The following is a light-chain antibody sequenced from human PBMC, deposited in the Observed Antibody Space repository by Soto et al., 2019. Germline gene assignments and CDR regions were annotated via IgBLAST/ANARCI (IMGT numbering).Light chain of an antibody. CDR1: LGIITY. J-gene: IGKJ3*01. CDR2: AAS. Sequence: DIQLTQSPSFLSASVGDRVTITCRASLGIITYLAWYQQKPGKAPNLLIYAASTLQSGVPSRFSGSGSGTELTLTISSLQPEDFATYFCQQVNTYTFGPGTKVDIK. CDR3: QQVNTYT. V-gene: IGKV1-9*01.